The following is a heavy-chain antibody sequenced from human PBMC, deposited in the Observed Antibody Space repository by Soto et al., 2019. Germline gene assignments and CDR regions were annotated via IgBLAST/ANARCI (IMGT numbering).Heavy chain of an antibody. CDR3: ARGAGLRYFDWLTS. CDR1: GGSISSYY. D-gene: IGHD3-9*01. V-gene: IGHV4-59*01. J-gene: IGHJ4*02. CDR2: IYYSGST. Sequence: QVQLQESGPGLVKPSETLSLTCTVSGGSISSYYWSWIRQPPGKGLEWIGYIYYSGSTNYNPSLKSRVTISVDTSKNQFSLKLSSVTAADTAVYYCARGAGLRYFDWLTSWGQGTLVTVSS.